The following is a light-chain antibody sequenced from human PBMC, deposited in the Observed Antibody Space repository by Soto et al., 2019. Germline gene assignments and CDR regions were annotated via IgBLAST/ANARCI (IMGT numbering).Light chain of an antibody. Sequence: EIVLTQSPGTLSLSPGERATLSCRASQSVSSSYLAWYQQKPGQAPRLLIYGASSRATGIPDRFSGSGSGTDFTLTISRLEPEDFAVYYSQQYGSSPRTFGQGTTLEIK. V-gene: IGKV3-20*01. CDR2: GAS. CDR1: QSVSSSY. CDR3: QQYGSSPRT. J-gene: IGKJ1*01.